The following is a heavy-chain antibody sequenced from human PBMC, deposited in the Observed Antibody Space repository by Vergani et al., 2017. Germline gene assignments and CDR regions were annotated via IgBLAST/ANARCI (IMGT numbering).Heavy chain of an antibody. Sequence: QVQLVQSGAEVKKPGASVKVSCKASGYTFTGYYMHWVRQAPGQGLEWMGWINPNSGGTNYAQKFQGWVTMTRDTSISTAYMELSRLRSDDTAVYYCARGSLAGYSGYASYYYMDVWGKGTTVTVSS. D-gene: IGHD5-12*01. CDR3: ARGSLAGYSGYASYYYMDV. V-gene: IGHV1-2*04. J-gene: IGHJ6*03. CDR1: GYTFTGYY. CDR2: INPNSGGT.